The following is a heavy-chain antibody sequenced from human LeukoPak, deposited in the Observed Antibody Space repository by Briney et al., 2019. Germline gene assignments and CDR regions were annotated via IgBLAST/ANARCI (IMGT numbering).Heavy chain of an antibody. CDR3: ARDPSGLLWFGEFQNWFDP. CDR2: IIPIFGTA. V-gene: IGHV1-69*05. D-gene: IGHD3-10*01. J-gene: IGHJ5*02. CDR1: GGTFSSYA. Sequence: ASVKVSCKASGGTFSSYAISWVRQAPGQGLEWMGGIIPIFGTANYAQKFQGRVTITTDESTSTAYMELSSLRSEDTAVYYCARDPSGLLWFGEFQNWFDPWGQGTLVTISS.